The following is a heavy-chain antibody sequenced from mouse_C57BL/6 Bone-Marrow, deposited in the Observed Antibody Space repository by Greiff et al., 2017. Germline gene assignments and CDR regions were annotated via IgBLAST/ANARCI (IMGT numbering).Heavy chain of an antibody. V-gene: IGHV1-69*01. Sequence: QVQLQQPGAELVMPGASVKLSCTASGYTFTSYWMHWVKQRPGQGLEWIGEIDPSDSYTNYNQKFKGKSTLTVDKSSSTAYMQLSSLTSEDSAVYYCARFHYDYDGYYAMDYWGQGTSVTVSS. D-gene: IGHD2-4*01. CDR2: IDPSDSYT. J-gene: IGHJ4*01. CDR3: ARFHYDYDGYYAMDY. CDR1: GYTFTSYW.